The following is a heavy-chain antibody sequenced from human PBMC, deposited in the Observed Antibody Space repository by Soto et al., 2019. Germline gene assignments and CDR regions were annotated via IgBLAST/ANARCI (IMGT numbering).Heavy chain of an antibody. J-gene: IGHJ4*02. Sequence: LSLTCTVSGGSISSSSYYRGWIRQPPGKGLEWIGSIYYSGSTYYNPSLKSRVTISVDTSKNQCSLKLSSVTAADTAVYYCARHSGYGPYYFDYWGQGTLVTVSS. CDR1: GGSISSSSYY. CDR3: ARHSGYGPYYFDY. CDR2: IYYSGST. V-gene: IGHV4-39*01. D-gene: IGHD5-18*01.